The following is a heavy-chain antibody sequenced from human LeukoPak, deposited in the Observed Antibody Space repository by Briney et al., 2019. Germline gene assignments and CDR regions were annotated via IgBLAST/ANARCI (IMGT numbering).Heavy chain of an antibody. CDR1: GFSFSSYV. Sequence: GGSLRLSCAASGFSFSSYVMHWVRQAPGKGLTWVSRISHDGTDTSYADSVRGRFTISRDNARNTLYLQMNSLRDDDTAVYYCSRDVNFLFFDVWGRGTPVTVSS. J-gene: IGHJ2*01. V-gene: IGHV3-74*01. CDR2: ISHDGTDT. CDR3: SRDVNFLFFDV. D-gene: IGHD5-24*01.